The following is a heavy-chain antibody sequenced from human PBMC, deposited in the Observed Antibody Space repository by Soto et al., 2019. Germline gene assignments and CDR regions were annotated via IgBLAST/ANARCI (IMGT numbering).Heavy chain of an antibody. J-gene: IGHJ4*02. CDR1: GVTFNSYT. CDR2: IMAIFEKR. V-gene: IGHV1-69*01. D-gene: IGHD1-1*01. CDR3: ARERASGNHDF. Sequence: QVQLVQSEAEVKKPGSSLRLSCRTSGVTFNSYTINWVRRARGQGLEWVGGIMAIFEKRNYAQKFLGRVTNNADESTSTAYLELSGLTIEDTAVYYCARERASGNHDFWGQGTPVTVSS.